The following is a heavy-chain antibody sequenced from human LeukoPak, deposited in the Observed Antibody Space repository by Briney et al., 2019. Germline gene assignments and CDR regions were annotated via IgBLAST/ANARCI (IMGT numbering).Heavy chain of an antibody. J-gene: IGHJ6*02. CDR1: GGTFSSSA. Sequence: SVKVSCKASGGTFSSSAITWVRQAPGQGLEWMGRIIPVLNITSYAQKFQGSVTITADTSTSTVYMELSSLRSEETAVYYCARDQGLTAPPPYGLDVWGRGTTVIVSS. CDR3: ARDQGLTAPPPYGLDV. D-gene: IGHD5-18*01. V-gene: IGHV1-69*04. CDR2: IIPVLNIT.